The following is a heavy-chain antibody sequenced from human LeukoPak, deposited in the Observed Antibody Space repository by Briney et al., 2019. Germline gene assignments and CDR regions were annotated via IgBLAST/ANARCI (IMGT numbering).Heavy chain of an antibody. D-gene: IGHD4-23*01. Sequence: GGSLRLSCAASGFTFSSYWMSWVRQAPGKGLEWVANIKQDGSEKYYVDSVKGRFTISRGNAKNSLYLQMNSLRAEDTAVYYCARDLYGGNSPFDYWGQGTLVTVSS. J-gene: IGHJ4*02. V-gene: IGHV3-7*01. CDR3: ARDLYGGNSPFDY. CDR2: IKQDGSEK. CDR1: GFTFSSYW.